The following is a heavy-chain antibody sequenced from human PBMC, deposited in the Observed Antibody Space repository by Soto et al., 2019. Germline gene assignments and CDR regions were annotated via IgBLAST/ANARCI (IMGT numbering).Heavy chain of an antibody. CDR1: GGSISSGGYY. CDR3: ARGKSGVGAHYFDY. J-gene: IGHJ4*02. D-gene: IGHD1-26*01. CDR2: IYYSGST. Sequence: KTSETLSLTCTVSGGSISSGGYYWSWIRQHPGKGLEWIGYIYYSGSTYYNPSLKSRVTISVDTSKNQFSLKLSSVTAADTAVYYCARGKSGVGAHYFDYWGQGTLVTVSS. V-gene: IGHV4-31*03.